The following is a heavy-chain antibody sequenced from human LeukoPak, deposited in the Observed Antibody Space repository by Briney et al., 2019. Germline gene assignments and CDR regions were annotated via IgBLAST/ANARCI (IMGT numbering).Heavy chain of an antibody. CDR1: GYTFTDSA. CDR2: INTVTENP. Sequence: GASVKVSCKASGYTFTDSAINWVRQAPGQGLEWMGWINTVTENPTYAQGFTGRFVFSLDTSVSTAYLQINSLRSEDTAVYYCARVGTTGDLAFWGQGTLVTVSS. J-gene: IGHJ4*02. CDR3: ARVGTTGDLAF. D-gene: IGHD7-27*01. V-gene: IGHV7-4-1*02.